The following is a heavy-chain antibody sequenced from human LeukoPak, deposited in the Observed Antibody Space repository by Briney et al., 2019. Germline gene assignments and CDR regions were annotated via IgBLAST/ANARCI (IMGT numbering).Heavy chain of an antibody. CDR2: IYYSGST. CDR3: ARQGVYSGYDVIPEFDY. Sequence: SETLSLTCTVSGGSISSYYWSWIRQPPGKGLEWIGYIYYSGSTNYNPSLKSRVTISVDTSKNQFSLKLSSVTAADTAMYYCARQGVYSGYDVIPEFDYWGQGTLVTVSS. J-gene: IGHJ4*02. D-gene: IGHD5-12*01. CDR1: GGSISSYY. V-gene: IGHV4-59*08.